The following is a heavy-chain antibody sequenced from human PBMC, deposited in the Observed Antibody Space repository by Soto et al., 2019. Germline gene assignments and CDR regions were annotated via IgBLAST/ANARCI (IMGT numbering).Heavy chain of an antibody. CDR2: ISSSSYI. CDR3: AKGGDIVVVPADPYYYMDV. D-gene: IGHD2-2*01. Sequence: GGSLRLSCAASGFTFSSYSMNWVRQAPGKGLEWVSSISSSSYIYYADSVKGRFTISRDNAKNSLYLQMNSLRAEDTAVYYCAKGGDIVVVPADPYYYMDVWGKGPTVTVAS. CDR1: GFTFSSYS. J-gene: IGHJ6*03. V-gene: IGHV3-21*01.